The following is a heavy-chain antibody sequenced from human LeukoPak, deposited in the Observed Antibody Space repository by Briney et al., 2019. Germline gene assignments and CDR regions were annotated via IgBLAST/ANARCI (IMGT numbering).Heavy chain of an antibody. Sequence: GGSLRLSCAASGFTFSSYWMSWVRQAPGKGLEWGAFIRYDGSNKYYADSVKGRFTISRDNSKNTLYLQMNSLRSEDTAVYYCARGGSYLLLDYGGNSGYYFDYWGQGTLVTVSS. V-gene: IGHV3-30*02. CDR2: IRYDGSNK. J-gene: IGHJ4*02. CDR3: ARGGSYLLLDYGGNSGYYFDY. D-gene: IGHD4-23*01. CDR1: GFTFSSYW.